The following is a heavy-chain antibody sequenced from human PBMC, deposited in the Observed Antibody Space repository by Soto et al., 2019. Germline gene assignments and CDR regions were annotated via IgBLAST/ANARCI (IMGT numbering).Heavy chain of an antibody. J-gene: IGHJ3*02. D-gene: IGHD2-2*03. Sequence: GESLKITCKTSGYSFISYWVAWVRQKPGKGLEWMGTFYPGDSTSTYSPSFQGQVTISVDKSISTAYLHLSSLKASDTAMYYCARIIGYCRNNDCSWTFDIWGQGTTVTVSS. CDR3: ARIIGYCRNNDCSWTFDI. CDR1: GYSFISYW. CDR2: FYPGDSTS. V-gene: IGHV5-51*01.